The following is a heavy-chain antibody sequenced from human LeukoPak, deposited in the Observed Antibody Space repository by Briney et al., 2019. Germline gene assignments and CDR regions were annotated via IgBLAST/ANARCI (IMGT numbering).Heavy chain of an antibody. CDR2: TYYRSKWYN. J-gene: IGHJ4*02. V-gene: IGHV6-1*01. D-gene: IGHD5-18*01. CDR1: GDSVSSNSAT. CDR3: ARDLAGFGGYSYGMVDY. Sequence: SQTLSLTCAISGDSVSSNSATWNWIRRSPSRGLEWLGRTYYRSKWYNDYALSVKSRITINPDTSKNQFSLQLNSVTPEDTAVYYCARDLAGFGGYSYGMVDYWGQGTLVTVSS.